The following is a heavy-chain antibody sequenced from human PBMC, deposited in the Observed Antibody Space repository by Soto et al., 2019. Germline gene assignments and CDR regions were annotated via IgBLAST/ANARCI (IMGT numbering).Heavy chain of an antibody. Sequence: QVTLKESGPVLVNPTETLTLTCTVSGFSLSNARMGVSWIRQPPGKALEWLAHIFSNDEKSYSTSLKSRLTISKDTSKSQVVLTMTNMDPVDTATYYCARTQMTTVTSYYFDYWGQGTLVTVSS. V-gene: IGHV2-26*01. CDR1: GFSLSNARMG. CDR2: IFSNDEK. D-gene: IGHD4-17*01. CDR3: ARTQMTTVTSYYFDY. J-gene: IGHJ4*02.